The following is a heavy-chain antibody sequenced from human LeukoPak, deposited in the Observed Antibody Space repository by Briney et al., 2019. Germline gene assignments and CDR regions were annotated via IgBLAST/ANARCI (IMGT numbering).Heavy chain of an antibody. D-gene: IGHD2-15*01. CDR3: VRGGPSTWS. CDR1: GFTFKLYW. V-gene: IGHV3-74*01. J-gene: IGHJ5*02. CDR2: INDDGSDT. Sequence: GRSLRLSFAASGFTFKLYWMHWVRQVPGKRPVWVSRINDDGSDTIYADSVRGRFTISRDDAKNTVYLQMNNLRAEDTAVYYCVRGGPSTWSWGQGTLVTVSS.